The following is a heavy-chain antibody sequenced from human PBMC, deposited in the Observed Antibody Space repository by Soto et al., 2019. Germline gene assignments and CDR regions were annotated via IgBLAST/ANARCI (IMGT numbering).Heavy chain of an antibody. CDR2: IYGNGGGT. V-gene: IGHV3-23*01. Sequence: EVQLLESGGALVQPGGSLRLSCAGSGFTFSTYSMNWVRQAPGKGLEWVSGIYGNGGGTFYADSVKGRFTISRDNSKNILYLQMNSVGAEDTAVYYCAKDARVYGYWDFDYWGQGTLVTVSS. CDR1: GFTFSTYS. J-gene: IGHJ4*02. D-gene: IGHD5-18*01. CDR3: AKDARVYGYWDFDY.